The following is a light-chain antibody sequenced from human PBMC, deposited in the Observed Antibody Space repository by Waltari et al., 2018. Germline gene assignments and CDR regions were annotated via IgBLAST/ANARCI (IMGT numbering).Light chain of an antibody. CDR2: WAS. CDR3: QQFKSFLIT. Sequence: DIVMTQSPDSLAVSLGERATINCKSSQRVLYSSHNKDYLAWYQQKPGQPPKLLIYWASTRESGVPDRFSGSGSGTDFTLTISSLQPEDFATYYCQQFKSFLITFGQGTRLEIK. J-gene: IGKJ5*01. CDR1: QRVLYSSHNKDY. V-gene: IGKV4-1*01.